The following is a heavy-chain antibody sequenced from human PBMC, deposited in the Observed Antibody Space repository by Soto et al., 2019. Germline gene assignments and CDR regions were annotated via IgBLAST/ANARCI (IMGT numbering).Heavy chain of an antibody. CDR3: ARGGYSGSYLDY. D-gene: IGHD1-26*01. J-gene: IGHJ4*02. V-gene: IGHV4-30-2*01. Sequence: LSLTCAVSGGSISSGGYSWSWIRQPPGKGLEWIGYIYHSGSTYYNPSLKSRVTISVDRSKNQFSLKLSSVTAADTAVYYCARGGYSGSYLDYWGQGTLVTVSS. CDR1: GGSISSGGYS. CDR2: IYHSGST.